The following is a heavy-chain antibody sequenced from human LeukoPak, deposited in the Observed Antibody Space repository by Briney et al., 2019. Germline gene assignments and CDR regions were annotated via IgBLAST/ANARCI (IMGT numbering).Heavy chain of an antibody. D-gene: IGHD4-11*01. CDR3: ARKGLPDY. Sequence: GGSLRLACAASGFTFSSYWMNWVCQAPGKGLERVSNIKQDGTEKLYVDSVKGRFTISRDNAKNSLYLQMNSLRAEDTAVYYCARKGLPDYWGQGTLVTVSS. V-gene: IGHV3-7*01. CDR2: IKQDGTEK. J-gene: IGHJ4*02. CDR1: GFTFSSYW.